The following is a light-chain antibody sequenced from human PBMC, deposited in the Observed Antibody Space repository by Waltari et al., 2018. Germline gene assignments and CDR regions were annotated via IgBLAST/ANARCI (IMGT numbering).Light chain of an antibody. Sequence: QSGLTQPPSVSGAPGQRVTISCTGRSSTLGAVSDVHRYQLFPGTAPKRIISGNGNRPSGVPDRFSGSKSGTSASLAITGLQAEDEADYYCQSYDNTSGSIFGGGTKLTVL. J-gene: IGLJ2*01. CDR1: SSTLGAVSD. CDR2: GNG. CDR3: QSYDNTSGSI. V-gene: IGLV1-40*01.